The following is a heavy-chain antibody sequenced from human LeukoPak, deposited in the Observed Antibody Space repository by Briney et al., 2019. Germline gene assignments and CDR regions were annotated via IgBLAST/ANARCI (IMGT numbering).Heavy chain of an antibody. CDR3: TRSSTYYGSFDP. Sequence: SETLSLTCTVSGFSITSDYWSWIRQPPGKALEWIEYIYTGGNTIYNPSLKSRVTISVDTSKNLFSLKLTSVTAADTAVYYCTRSSTYYGSFDPWGQGTLVTVSS. V-gene: IGHV4-4*09. D-gene: IGHD3-3*01. CDR1: GFSITSDY. CDR2: IYTGGNT. J-gene: IGHJ5*02.